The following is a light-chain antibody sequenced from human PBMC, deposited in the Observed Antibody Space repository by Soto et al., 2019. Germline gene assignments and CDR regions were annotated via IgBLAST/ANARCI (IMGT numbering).Light chain of an antibody. Sequence: EIVLTQSPATLSLSPGERATLSCRASQSVSSYFAWYQQKPGQAPRLLIYDASNRATGIPARFSGSGSGTDFTLTISSLEPEDFAVYYCQQRSTWPLLTFGGGTKVEIK. V-gene: IGKV3-11*01. J-gene: IGKJ4*01. CDR1: QSVSSY. CDR2: DAS. CDR3: QQRSTWPLLT.